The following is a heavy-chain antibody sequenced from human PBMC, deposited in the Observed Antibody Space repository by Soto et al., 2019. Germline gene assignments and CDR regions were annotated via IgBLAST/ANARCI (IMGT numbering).Heavy chain of an antibody. D-gene: IGHD5-12*01. V-gene: IGHV1-18*04. Sequence: ASVKVSCKASGYTFTSYGISWVRQAPGQGLEWMGWISAYNGNTNYAQKLQGRVTMTTDTSTSTAYMGLRSLRSDDTAVYYCARDFVWDIVATSNWFDPWGQGTLVTVSS. CDR1: GYTFTSYG. CDR2: ISAYNGNT. J-gene: IGHJ5*02. CDR3: ARDFVWDIVATSNWFDP.